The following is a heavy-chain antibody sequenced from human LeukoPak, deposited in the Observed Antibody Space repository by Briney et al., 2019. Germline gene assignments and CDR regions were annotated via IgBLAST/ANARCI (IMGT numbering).Heavy chain of an antibody. D-gene: IGHD3-10*01. CDR2: ISAYNGNT. CDR3: ARDSSMVRGVIPSRHFDL. J-gene: IGHJ2*01. CDR1: GCTFTSYG. V-gene: IGHV1-18*01. Sequence: ASVKVSCKASGCTFTSYGISWVRQAPGQGLEWMGWISAYNGNTNYAQKLQGRVTMTTDTSTSTAYMELRSLRSDDTAVYYCARDSSMVRGVIPSRHFDLWGRGTLVTVSS.